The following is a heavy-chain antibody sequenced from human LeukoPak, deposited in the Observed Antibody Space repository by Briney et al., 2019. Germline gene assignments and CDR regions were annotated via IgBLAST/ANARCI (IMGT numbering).Heavy chain of an antibody. J-gene: IGHJ5*02. CDR1: GYTFITYV. CDR2: ISAINGNT. V-gene: IGHV1-3*01. Sequence: GASVKVSCKASGYTFITYVMHWVRQAPGQRLEWMGWISAINGNTKYSQKFQGRVTITSDTSANTAYMELSSLRFEDTAVYYCARDPLAVAGAWFDHWGQGTLVTVSS. CDR3: ARDPLAVAGAWFDH. D-gene: IGHD6-19*01.